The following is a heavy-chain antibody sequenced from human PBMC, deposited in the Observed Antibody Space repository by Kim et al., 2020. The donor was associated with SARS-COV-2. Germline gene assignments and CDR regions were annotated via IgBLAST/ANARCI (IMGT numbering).Heavy chain of an antibody. Sequence: NYNPTLKSRVTISQDTSKNQFSPKLNSVTAADTAVYYCARGSIADRAFDYWGQGTLVTVSS. CDR3: ARGSIADRAFDY. D-gene: IGHD6-6*01. V-gene: IGHV4-59*09. J-gene: IGHJ4*02.